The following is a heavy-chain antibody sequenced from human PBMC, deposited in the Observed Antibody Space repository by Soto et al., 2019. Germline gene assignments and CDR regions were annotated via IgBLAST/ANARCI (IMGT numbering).Heavy chain of an antibody. CDR3: ARDGAAVGIHYDY. CDR1: GFTFNNYW. D-gene: IGHD6-13*01. CDR2: IKTDGSVT. V-gene: IGHV3-74*01. Sequence: GGSRRLSCAASGFTFNNYWMHCVRQAPGKGLVWVSRIKTDGSVTTYADSVKGRFTISRDNAKNTLYLQMNSLRDEDTAVYFCARDGAAVGIHYDYWGQGTLVTVSS. J-gene: IGHJ4*02.